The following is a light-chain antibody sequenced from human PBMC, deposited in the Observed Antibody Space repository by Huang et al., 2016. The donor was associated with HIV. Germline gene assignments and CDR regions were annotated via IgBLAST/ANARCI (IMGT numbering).Light chain of an antibody. CDR3: QQHYSSPPT. J-gene: IGKJ2*01. CDR1: QSLLYNSNNKNY. CDR2: WAS. Sequence: DIVMTQSPDSLAVSLGERATINCKSSQSLLYNSNNKNYLVWYQQKPGQPPNLLIYWASSRKSVVPDRFSGSGSETEFTLTISSLQAEDVVVYYCQQHYSSPPTFGQGTKLEIK. V-gene: IGKV4-1*01.